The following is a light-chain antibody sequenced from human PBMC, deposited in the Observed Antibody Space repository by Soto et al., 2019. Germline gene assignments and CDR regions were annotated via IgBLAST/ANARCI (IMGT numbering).Light chain of an antibody. CDR3: AAWDDSLSGVV. V-gene: IGLV1-44*01. CDR1: SSNIGSNP. J-gene: IGLJ2*01. CDR2: TNN. Sequence: QSVLTQPPSASGTPGQRVTISCSGSSSNIGSNPVNWYQKLPGTAPKLLIYTNNLRPSGVPDRFSGSKSGTSASLAISGLQSEDEADYYCAAWDDSLSGVVFGGGTKLTVL.